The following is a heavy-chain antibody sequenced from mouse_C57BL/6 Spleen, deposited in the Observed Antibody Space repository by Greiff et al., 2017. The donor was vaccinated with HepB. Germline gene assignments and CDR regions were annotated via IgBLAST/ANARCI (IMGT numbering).Heavy chain of an antibody. Sequence: QVQLQQPGAELVMPGASVKLSCKASGYTFTSYWMHWVKQRPGQGLEWIGDIDPSDSYTNYNQKFKGKSTLTVDKSSSTAYMQLSSLTSEDSAVYYCARKGYSNYLYAMDYWGQGTSVTVSS. CDR2: IDPSDSYT. J-gene: IGHJ4*01. V-gene: IGHV1-69*01. CDR1: GYTFTSYW. D-gene: IGHD2-5*01. CDR3: ARKGYSNYLYAMDY.